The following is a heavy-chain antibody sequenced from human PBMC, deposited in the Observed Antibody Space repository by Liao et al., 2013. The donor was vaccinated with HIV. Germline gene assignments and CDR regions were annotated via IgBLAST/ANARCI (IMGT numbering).Heavy chain of an antibody. CDR1: GGSISSGSYY. Sequence: QVQLQESGPGLVKPSQTLSLTCTVSGGSISSGSYYWSWIRQPAGKGLEWIGRIYTSGSTNYNPSLKSRVTISVDTSKNQFSLKLSSVTAADTAVYYCARENWGFRDAFDIWGQGTMVTVSS. CDR2: IYTSGST. D-gene: IGHD7-27*01. CDR3: ARENWGFRDAFDI. J-gene: IGHJ3*02. V-gene: IGHV4-61*02.